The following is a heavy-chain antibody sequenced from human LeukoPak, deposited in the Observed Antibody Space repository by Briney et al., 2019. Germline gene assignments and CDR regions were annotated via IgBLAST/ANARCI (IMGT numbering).Heavy chain of an antibody. CDR3: AREYSVLVPAAFDY. Sequence: PGGSLRLSCAASGFSFSNHWMHWVRQVPGKGLVWVSRINSDGSSTTYADSVKGRFTISRDNAKNTLYLQMNSLRAEDTAVYYCAREYSVLVPAAFDYWGQGTLVTVSS. V-gene: IGHV3-74*03. CDR1: GFSFSNHW. J-gene: IGHJ4*02. CDR2: INSDGSST. D-gene: IGHD2-2*01.